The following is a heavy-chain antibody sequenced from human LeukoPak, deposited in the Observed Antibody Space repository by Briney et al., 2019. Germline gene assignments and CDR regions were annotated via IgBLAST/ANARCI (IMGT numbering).Heavy chain of an antibody. J-gene: IGHJ3*02. CDR2: ISGGGGST. CDR3: AKSFRYSSSTDAFDI. D-gene: IGHD6-13*01. CDR1: GFTFSSYG. V-gene: IGHV3-23*01. Sequence: GGSLRLSCAASGFTFSSYGMSWVRQAPGKGLEWVSVISGGGGSTHYADSVKGRFTISRDNSKNTLYLEMNSLRAEDTAVYYCAKSFRYSSSTDAFDIWGQGTMVTVSS.